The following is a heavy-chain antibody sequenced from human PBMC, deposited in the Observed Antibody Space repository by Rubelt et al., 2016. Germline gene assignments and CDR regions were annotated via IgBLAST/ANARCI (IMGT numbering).Heavy chain of an antibody. CDR1: GGSISSYY. CDR2: IYYSGST. Sequence: QVQLQESGPGLVKPSETLSLTCTVSGGSISSYYWSWIRQPPGKGLEWIGYIYYSGSTNYNPSLKSRGTISVDTSKNQFSLKLGSVTAADTAVYYCARHLKGAAPGCDYWGQGTLVTVSS. J-gene: IGHJ4*02. D-gene: IGHD6-6*01. CDR3: ARHLKGAAPGCDY. V-gene: IGHV4-59*08.